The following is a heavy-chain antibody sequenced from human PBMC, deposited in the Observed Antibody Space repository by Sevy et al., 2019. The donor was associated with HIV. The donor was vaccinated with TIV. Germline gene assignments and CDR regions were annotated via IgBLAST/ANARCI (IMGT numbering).Heavy chain of an antibody. V-gene: IGHV1-18*01. D-gene: IGHD6-6*01. CDR1: GCTFTSYG. J-gene: IGHJ4*02. CDR3: ARASPRRFLAARTQLDY. Sequence: ASVKVSCKASGCTFTSYGISWVRQAPGQGLEWMGWIIAYNGNTNYAQKLQGRVTMTTDKSTSTAYMELRSLRSDDTAVYYCARASPRRFLAARTQLDYWGQGTLVTVSS. CDR2: IIAYNGNT.